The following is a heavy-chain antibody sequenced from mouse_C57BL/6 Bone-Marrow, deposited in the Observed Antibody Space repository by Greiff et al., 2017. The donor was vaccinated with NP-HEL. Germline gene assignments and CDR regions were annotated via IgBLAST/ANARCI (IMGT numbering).Heavy chain of an antibody. Sequence: VQLQQSGPELVKPGASVKISCKASGYSFTGYYMHWVKQSSEKSLEWIGEINPSTGGTSYNQKFKGKATLTVDKSSSTAYMQLNSLTSEDSAVYYSARGRYYYGTYFDYWGQGTTLTVSS. CDR3: ARGRYYYGTYFDY. V-gene: IGHV1-43*01. J-gene: IGHJ2*01. CDR1: GYSFTGYY. CDR2: INPSTGGT. D-gene: IGHD1-1*01.